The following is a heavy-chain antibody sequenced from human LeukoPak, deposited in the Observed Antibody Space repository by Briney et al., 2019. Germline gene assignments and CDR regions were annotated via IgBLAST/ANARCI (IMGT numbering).Heavy chain of an antibody. D-gene: IGHD6-13*01. CDR2: INPNSVCT. CDR3: ARGPSGWGVRSRSRNNWFDP. J-gene: IGHJ5*02. Sequence: SVKVSCKASGYTFTGYYMHWVRQAPGQGLEWMGWINPNSVCTNYAQKFQGRVTMTRDTSISTAYMELSRLRSADTAVYYCARGPSGWGVRSRSRNNWFDPWGQGTLVTVSS. V-gene: IGHV1-2*02. CDR1: GYTFTGYY.